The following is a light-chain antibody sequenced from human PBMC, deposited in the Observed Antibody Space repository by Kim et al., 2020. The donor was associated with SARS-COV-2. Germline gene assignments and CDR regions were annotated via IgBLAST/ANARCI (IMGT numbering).Light chain of an antibody. Sequence: DIQMTQSPSTLSASVGDRVTITCRASQSISSWLAWYQQKPGKAPKLLIYKTYTLESGVPSRFSGSGSGTEFTLTISSLQPDDFATYYCQQYESYILTFGPGTKVDIK. CDR1: QSISSW. CDR3: QQYESYILT. V-gene: IGKV1-5*03. CDR2: KTY. J-gene: IGKJ3*01.